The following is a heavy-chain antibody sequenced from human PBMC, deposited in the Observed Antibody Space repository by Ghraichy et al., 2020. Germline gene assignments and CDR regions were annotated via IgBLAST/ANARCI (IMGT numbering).Heavy chain of an antibody. CDR3: ARPGYSSSWYDKGAFDI. CDR1: GFTFSSYS. V-gene: IGHV3-21*01. J-gene: IGHJ3*02. D-gene: IGHD6-13*01. CDR2: ISSSSSYI. Sequence: GESLNISCAASGFTFSSYSMNWVRQAPGKGLEWVSSISSSSSYIYYADSVKGRFTISRDNAKNSLDLQMTSLRAEDTAVYYCARPGYSSSWYDKGAFDIWGQGTMVTVSS.